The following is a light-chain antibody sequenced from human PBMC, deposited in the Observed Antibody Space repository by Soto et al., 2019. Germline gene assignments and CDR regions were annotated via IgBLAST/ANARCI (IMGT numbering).Light chain of an antibody. V-gene: IGKV4-1*01. Sequence: DIVMTQSPDSLAVSLGERATINCKSSQSVLYSSNNKNYLAWYQQKPGQPPKLLIYCASTRESGVPDRFSGSGSGTDFTLTINSLQAEDVAVYYCQQYYDAPQNFGQGTKVEIK. CDR1: QSVLYSSNNKNY. CDR2: CAS. CDR3: QQYYDAPQN. J-gene: IGKJ1*01.